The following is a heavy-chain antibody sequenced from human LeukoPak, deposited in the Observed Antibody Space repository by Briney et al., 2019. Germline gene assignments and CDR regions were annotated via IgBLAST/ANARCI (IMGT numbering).Heavy chain of an antibody. V-gene: IGHV1-18*01. CDR3: AREQVDIVATPLGVYGMDV. Sequence: ASVKVSCKASGYTFTSYGISWVRQAPGQGLEWMGWISAYNGNTNYAQKLQGRVTMTTDTPTSTAYMELRSLRSDDTAVYYCAREQVDIVATPLGVYGMDVWGQGTTVTVSS. CDR2: ISAYNGNT. CDR1: GYTFTSYG. D-gene: IGHD5-12*01. J-gene: IGHJ6*02.